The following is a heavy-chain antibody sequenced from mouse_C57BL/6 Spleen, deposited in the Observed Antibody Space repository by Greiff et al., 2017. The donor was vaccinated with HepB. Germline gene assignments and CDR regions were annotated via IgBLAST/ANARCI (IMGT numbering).Heavy chain of an antibody. CDR2: IWTGGGT. V-gene: IGHV2-9-1*01. CDR3: ARNHGYDDNWYFDV. CDR1: GFSLTSYA. D-gene: IGHD2-2*01. Sequence: QVQLQESGPGLVAPSQSLSITCTVSGFSLTSYAISWVRQPPGKGLEWLGVIWTGGGTNYNSALKSRLSISKDNSKSQVFLKMNSLQTDDTARYYCARNHGYDDNWYFDVWGTGTTVTVSS. J-gene: IGHJ1*03.